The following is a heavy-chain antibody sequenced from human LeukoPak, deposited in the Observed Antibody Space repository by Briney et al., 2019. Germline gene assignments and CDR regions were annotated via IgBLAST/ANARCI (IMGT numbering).Heavy chain of an antibody. V-gene: IGHV3-23*01. CDR1: GFTFSSYA. J-gene: IGHJ4*02. Sequence: GGSLRLSCAASGFTFSSYAMSWVRQAPGKGLEWVSAISGSGGSTYYADSVKGRFTISRDNSKNTLYLQMNSLRAEDTAVYYCAKDRQAGYSYVEIFRYWGQGTLVTVSS. D-gene: IGHD5-18*01. CDR2: ISGSGGST. CDR3: AKDRQAGYSYVEIFRY.